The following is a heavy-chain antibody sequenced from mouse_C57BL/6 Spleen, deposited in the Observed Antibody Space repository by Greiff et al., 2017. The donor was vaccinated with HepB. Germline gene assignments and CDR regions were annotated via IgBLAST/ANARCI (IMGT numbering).Heavy chain of an antibody. CDR1: GYAFSSYW. D-gene: IGHD1-1*01. CDR3: ARSGGYYYGSSPFDY. Sequence: QVQLQQSGAELVKPGASVKISCKASGYAFSSYWMNWVKQRPGKGLEWIGQIYPGDGDTNYNGKFKGKATLTADKSSSTAYMQLSSLTSEDSAVYFCARSGGYYYGSSPFDYWGQGTTLTVSS. J-gene: IGHJ2*01. V-gene: IGHV1-80*01. CDR2: IYPGDGDT.